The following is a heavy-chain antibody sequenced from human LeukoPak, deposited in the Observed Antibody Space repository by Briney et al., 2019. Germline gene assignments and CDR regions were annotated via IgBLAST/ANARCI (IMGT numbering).Heavy chain of an antibody. Sequence: GGSLRLSCAVSGFTFRNYWMHWVRQAPGKGLEYVSTISSNGGSTYYADSVKGRFTISRDNSKNTLHLQMSSLRAEDTAVYYCVKGVDTAMYDAFDIWGQGTMVTVSS. CDR1: GFTFRNYW. J-gene: IGHJ3*02. CDR2: ISSNGGST. CDR3: VKGVDTAMYDAFDI. D-gene: IGHD5-18*01. V-gene: IGHV3-64D*09.